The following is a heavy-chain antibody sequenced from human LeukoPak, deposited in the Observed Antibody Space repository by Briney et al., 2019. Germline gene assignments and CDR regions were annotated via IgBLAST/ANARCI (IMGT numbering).Heavy chain of an antibody. V-gene: IGHV4-34*01. CDR1: GVSFSGYY. Sequence: SETLSLTCAVSGVSFSGYYLSWIRQPPGKGLEWIGVINHSGSTNYNPSLKSRVTISVDTSKNQFSLKLSSVTATDTAVYYCARGRVVVPAAIGPRFDYWGQGTLVTVSS. CDR2: INHSGST. J-gene: IGHJ4*02. D-gene: IGHD2-2*01. CDR3: ARGRVVVPAAIGPRFDY.